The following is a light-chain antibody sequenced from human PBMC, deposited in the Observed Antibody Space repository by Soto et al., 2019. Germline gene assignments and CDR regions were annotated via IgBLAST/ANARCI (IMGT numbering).Light chain of an antibody. J-gene: IGKJ5*01. CDR2: AAS. CDR1: QGIRND. CDR3: QQYDTLPLT. V-gene: IGKV1-33*01. Sequence: DIQMTQFPSSLSASVGDRVTITCRASQGIRNDLAWYQQKPGKAPKRLIYAASNLETGVPSRFSGSGSGTYFSFTISSLQPEDIATYYCQQYDTLPLTFGQGTRLEIK.